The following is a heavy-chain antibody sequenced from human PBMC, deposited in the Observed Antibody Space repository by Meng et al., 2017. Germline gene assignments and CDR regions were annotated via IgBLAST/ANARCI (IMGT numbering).Heavy chain of an antibody. D-gene: IGHD4-23*01. V-gene: IGHV3-33*01. CDR2: IWYDGSNK. Sequence: QGELVESGGGVVQPGRSLRLSCAASGFTFSSYGMHWVRQAPGKGLEWVAVIWYDGSNKYYADSVKGRFTISRDNSKNTLYLQMNSLRAEDTAVYYCARDLYGGNSDYFDYWGQGTLVTVSS. CDR3: ARDLYGGNSDYFDY. J-gene: IGHJ4*02. CDR1: GFTFSSYG.